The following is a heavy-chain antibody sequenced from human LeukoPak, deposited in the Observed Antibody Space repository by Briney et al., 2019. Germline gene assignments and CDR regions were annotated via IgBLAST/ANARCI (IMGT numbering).Heavy chain of an antibody. CDR2: IYHSRST. V-gene: IGHV4-59*08. Sequence: PSETLSLTCTVSGGSIGSYYWSWIRQPPRKGLAWIGQIYHSRSTNYNPSLKSRVTISVDTSKNQFSLKLSSATAADTAVYYCARHGDLRAGSGYFFWSAFDIWGQGTLVTVSS. D-gene: IGHD3-22*01. CDR3: ARHGDLRAGSGYFFWSAFDI. J-gene: IGHJ3*02. CDR1: GGSIGSYY.